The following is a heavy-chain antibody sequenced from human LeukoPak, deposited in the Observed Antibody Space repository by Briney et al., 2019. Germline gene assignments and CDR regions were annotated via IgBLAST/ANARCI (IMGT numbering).Heavy chain of an antibody. V-gene: IGHV3-20*04. CDR2: INWNGGST. J-gene: IGHJ3*02. CDR1: GFTFSSYE. CDR3: ARDLGSGWSDAFDI. D-gene: IGHD6-19*01. Sequence: PGGSLRLSCAASGFTFSSYEMNWVRQAPGEGLEWVSGINWNGGSTGYADSVKGRFTISRDKAKNSLYLQMNSLRAEDTALYYCARDLGSGWSDAFDIWGQGTMVTVSS.